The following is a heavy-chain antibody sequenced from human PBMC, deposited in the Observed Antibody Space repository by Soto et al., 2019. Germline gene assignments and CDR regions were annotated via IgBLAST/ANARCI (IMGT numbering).Heavy chain of an antibody. D-gene: IGHD2-2*01. CDR2: ISPYNGNT. J-gene: IGHJ5*02. V-gene: IGHV1-18*01. CDR3: ARDYSLWTGYAEP. Sequence: QVLLVQSGGEVKKPGASVKVSCKASGYSFDSYGISWLRQAPGQGLEWMGWISPYNGNTRIPQKLRGRVTMTTDTSTTTAFLEATRLTSDATAVYYCARDYSLWTGYAEPWCQGTLVPVSS. CDR1: GYSFDSYG.